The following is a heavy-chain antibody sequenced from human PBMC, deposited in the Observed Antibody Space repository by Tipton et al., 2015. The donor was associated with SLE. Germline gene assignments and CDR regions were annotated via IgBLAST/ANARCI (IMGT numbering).Heavy chain of an antibody. Sequence: TLSLTCTVSGGSISSGSYYWGWIRQPPGKGLEWIGSIYYSGSTYYNPSLKSRVTISVDTSKNQFSLKLSSVTAAETAVYYCARQLWSNSRNDAFDIWGQGTMVTVSS. CDR1: GGSISSGSYY. CDR2: IYYSGST. J-gene: IGHJ3*02. V-gene: IGHV4-39*01. CDR3: ARQLWSNSRNDAFDI. D-gene: IGHD2-21*01.